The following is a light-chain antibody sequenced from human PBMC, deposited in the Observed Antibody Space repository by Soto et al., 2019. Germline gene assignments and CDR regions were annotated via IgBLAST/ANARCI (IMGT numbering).Light chain of an antibody. V-gene: IGKV3-15*01. J-gene: IGKJ4*01. CDR1: ESVSNN. CDR3: QQYNNWPLT. Sequence: EIVMTQSPATLSVSPGERVTLSCRASESVSNNVAWYQQKPGQAPRLLIYHAITRATGIPARFSGSGSGIELTLTISSLQSEDFAIYYCQQYNNWPLTFGGGTKVEI. CDR2: HAI.